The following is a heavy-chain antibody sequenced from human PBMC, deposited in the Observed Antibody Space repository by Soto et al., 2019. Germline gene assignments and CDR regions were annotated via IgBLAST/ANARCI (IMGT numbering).Heavy chain of an antibody. V-gene: IGHV4-61*01. J-gene: IGHJ4*02. Sequence: SETLSLTCTVSGGSVRGGSYYRSWIRQPPGKGLEWIGYVFYSGTLNYNRSLKSRVTISLHSSRNQFSLKLSSVTAADTAVYYCARDRALDSFGRIEDLGQGTLVTVSS. CDR1: GGSVRGGSYY. D-gene: IGHD3-3*01. CDR2: VFYSGTL. CDR3: ARDRALDSFGRIED.